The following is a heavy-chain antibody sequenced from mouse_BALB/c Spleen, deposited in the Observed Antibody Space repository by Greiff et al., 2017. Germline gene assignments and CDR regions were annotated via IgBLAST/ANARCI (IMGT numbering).Heavy chain of an antibody. Sequence: EVQGVESGGGLVKPGGSLKLSCAASGFTFSSYTMSWVRQTPEKRLEWVATISSGGSYTYYPDSVKGRFTISRDNAKNTLYLQMSSLKSEDTAMYYCTREEIYFDYWGQGTTLTVSS. CDR1: GFTFSSYT. CDR3: TREEIYFDY. V-gene: IGHV5-6-4*01. CDR2: ISSGGSYT. J-gene: IGHJ2*01.